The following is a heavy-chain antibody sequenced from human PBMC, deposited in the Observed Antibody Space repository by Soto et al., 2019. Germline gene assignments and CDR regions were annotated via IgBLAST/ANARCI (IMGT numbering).Heavy chain of an antibody. J-gene: IGHJ4*02. V-gene: IGHV4-59*08. D-gene: IGHD3-10*01. Sequence: SETLCLTCTACDGSFNNYNCSCIPQPPGKGLQCVAYILFSRATSYNPSLKSRVSASVDTSKKQVYLRLDSVTDADTAVYYCARHPEVPYFQPGLDYWGQGTLVTVS. CDR2: ILFSRAT. CDR3: ARHPEVPYFQPGLDY. CDR1: DGSFNNYN.